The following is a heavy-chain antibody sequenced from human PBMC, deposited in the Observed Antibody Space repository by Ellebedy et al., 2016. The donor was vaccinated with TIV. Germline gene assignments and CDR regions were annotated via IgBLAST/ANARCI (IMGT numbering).Heavy chain of an antibody. V-gene: IGHV3-7*01. D-gene: IGHD5-12*01. CDR3: AREATIPY. J-gene: IGHJ4*02. Sequence: PGGSLRLSCAASGFTFSNYWMNWVRQAPGKGLAWVANIEQDGNEKYYVDSVKGRFTISRDNAKNSLYLQMNSLRAEDTAVYYCAREATIPYWGQGTLVTVSS. CDR1: GFTFSNYW. CDR2: IEQDGNEK.